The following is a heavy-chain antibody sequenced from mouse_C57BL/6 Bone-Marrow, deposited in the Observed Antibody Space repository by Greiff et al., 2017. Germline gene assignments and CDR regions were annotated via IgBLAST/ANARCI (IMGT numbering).Heavy chain of an antibody. V-gene: IGHV5-2*03. CDR2: INSDGGST. D-gene: IGHD2-4*01. J-gene: IGHJ2*01. Sequence: EVMLVESGGGLVQPGESLKLSCDSTEYEFPSHDMSWVRKTPEKRLELVAAINSDGGSTYYTDNMEGRFILTRDNTKKTLYLQMSSLRSEDTAVYYCARRGTDYLYYFDYWGQGTTLTVSS. CDR3: ARRGTDYLYYFDY. CDR1: EYEFPSHD.